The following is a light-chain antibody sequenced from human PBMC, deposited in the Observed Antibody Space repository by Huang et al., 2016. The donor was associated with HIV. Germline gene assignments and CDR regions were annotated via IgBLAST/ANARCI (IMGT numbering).Light chain of an antibody. CDR2: AAS. Sequence: DIQMTQSPSSLSASVGDRVTITCRASQSIDWFLNWYRQKPGKAPKLLISAASSLQSGVPSRFIGSGSGTVVTLTISSLQPEDFATYFCQQSYSAPFTFGPGTRVDI. CDR1: QSIDWF. CDR3: QQSYSAPFT. V-gene: IGKV1-39*01. J-gene: IGKJ3*01.